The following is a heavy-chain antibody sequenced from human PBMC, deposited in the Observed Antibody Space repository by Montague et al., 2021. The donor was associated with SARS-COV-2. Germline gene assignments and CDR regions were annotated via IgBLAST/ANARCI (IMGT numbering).Heavy chain of an antibody. CDR1: GFTFSRYA. CDR2: ITGSGAST. D-gene: IGHD3-10*01. J-gene: IGHJ4*02. Sequence: SLRLSCAASGFTFSRYAMSWVRQAPGKGLEWVSGITGSGASTYYADSVKGRFTISRDNSKNTLYLQMSSLRAEDTAVYYCAKASSSGFGESDCWGQGTLVTVSS. CDR3: AKASSSGFGESDC. V-gene: IGHV3-23*01.